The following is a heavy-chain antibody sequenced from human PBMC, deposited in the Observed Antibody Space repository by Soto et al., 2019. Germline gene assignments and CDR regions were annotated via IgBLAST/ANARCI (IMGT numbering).Heavy chain of an antibody. Sequence: GGSLRLSCAASGFTFSSYSMNWVRQAPGKGLEWVSSISSSSSYIYYADSVKGRFTISRDNAKNSLYLQMNSLRAEDTAVYYCASGLLWFGETKSDYWGQGTLVTVSS. V-gene: IGHV3-21*01. CDR3: ASGLLWFGETKSDY. D-gene: IGHD3-10*01. CDR1: GFTFSSYS. J-gene: IGHJ4*02. CDR2: ISSSSSYI.